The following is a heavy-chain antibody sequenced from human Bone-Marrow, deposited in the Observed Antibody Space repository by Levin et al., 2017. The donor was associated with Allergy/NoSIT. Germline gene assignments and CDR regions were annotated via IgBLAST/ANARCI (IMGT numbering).Heavy chain of an antibody. CDR2: ISGSYDQT. CDR3: AKMEQQLVQGAFQE. V-gene: IGHV3-23*01. CDR1: GFTSAYYA. Sequence: ASVKVSCAASGFTSAYYAMSWVRQAPGKGLEWVSGISGSYDQTFYRDSVKGRFTISRDNSKNTVFLQMNNLRVDDSAIYYCAKMEQQLVQGAFQEWGQGTLVSVSS. D-gene: IGHD1-1*01. J-gene: IGHJ1*01.